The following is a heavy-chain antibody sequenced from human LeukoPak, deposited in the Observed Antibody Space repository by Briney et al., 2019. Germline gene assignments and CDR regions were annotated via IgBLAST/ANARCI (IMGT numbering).Heavy chain of an antibody. CDR2: IRSKGYGGTP. J-gene: IGHJ4*01. Sequence: GGSLSPSCTTSGFSLCDHAMNWVRQAPGKGLEWVGYIRSKGYGGTPEYAASVKGRFSISRDDSKSIGYLQMNSLSTEDTAVYYCSKIYLGFDIPDHWGHGTLVTVSS. D-gene: IGHD3-10*01. CDR1: GFSLCDHA. CDR3: SKIYLGFDIPDH. V-gene: IGHV3-49*04.